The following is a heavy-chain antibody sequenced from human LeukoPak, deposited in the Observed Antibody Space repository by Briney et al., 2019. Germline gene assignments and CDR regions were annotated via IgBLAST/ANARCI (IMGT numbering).Heavy chain of an antibody. CDR3: ARATSGSYQFDY. J-gene: IGHJ4*02. V-gene: IGHV1-2*06. Sequence: SVKVSCKTSGYTFTSYYMHWVRQAPGQGLEWMGRINPNSGGTNYAQKFQGRVTMTRDTSISTAYMELSGLRSDDTAVYYCARATSGSYQFDYWGQGTLVTVSS. CDR1: GYTFTSYY. CDR2: INPNSGGT. D-gene: IGHD1-26*01.